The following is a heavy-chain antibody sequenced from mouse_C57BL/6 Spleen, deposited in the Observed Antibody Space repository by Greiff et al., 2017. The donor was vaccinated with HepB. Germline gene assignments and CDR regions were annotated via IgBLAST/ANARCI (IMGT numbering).Heavy chain of an antibody. CDR2: INPSNGGT. Sequence: QVHVKQPGTELVKPGASVKLSCKASGYTFTSYWMHWVKQRPGQGLEWIGNINPSNGGTNYNEKFKSKATLTVDKSSSTAYMQLSSLTSEDSAVYYCAREEYGPYYFDYWGQGTTLTVSS. CDR3: AREEYGPYYFDY. CDR1: GYTFTSYW. J-gene: IGHJ2*01. D-gene: IGHD2-10*02. V-gene: IGHV1-53*01.